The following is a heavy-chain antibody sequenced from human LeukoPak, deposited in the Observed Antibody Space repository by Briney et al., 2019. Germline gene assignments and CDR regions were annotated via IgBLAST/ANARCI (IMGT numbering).Heavy chain of an antibody. J-gene: IGHJ4*02. V-gene: IGHV3-21*01. CDR1: GFTFSSYT. D-gene: IGHD6-6*01. CDR2: ISITGSYI. CDR3: ARTSEYSSSSGMAC. Sequence: PGGSLRLSCAASGFTFSSYTMNWVRQAPGKGLEWVSSISITGSYIYYADSIKGRFAISRDNAKNSLFLQMNSLRAEDTAIYYCARTSEYSSSSGMACWGQGTLVTVSS.